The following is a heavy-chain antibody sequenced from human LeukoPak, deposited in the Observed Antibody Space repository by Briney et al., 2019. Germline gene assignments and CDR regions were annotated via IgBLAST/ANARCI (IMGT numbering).Heavy chain of an antibody. V-gene: IGHV3-15*01. D-gene: IGHD3-16*01. CDR2: VKSKADGETR. CDR3: TTDLGDAFDI. Sequence: GGSLRLSCAASGFTFTSAWMSWVRQAPGKGLEWVGRVKSKADGETRNYAAPVKDRFTISRDDSKNTLFLQMNSLKTEDTAVYYCTTDLGDAFDIWGQGTMVTVSS. CDR1: GFTFTSAW. J-gene: IGHJ3*02.